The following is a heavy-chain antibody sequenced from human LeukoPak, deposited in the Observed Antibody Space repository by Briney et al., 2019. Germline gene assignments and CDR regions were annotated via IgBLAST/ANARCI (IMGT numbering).Heavy chain of an antibody. J-gene: IGHJ4*02. D-gene: IGHD4-17*01. CDR3: ARVVGTVPYFDN. CDR2: IDSDGGST. CDR1: GFTFSSYW. Sequence: GGSLRLSCTASGFTFSSYWMHWVRQAPGKGLVWVSRIDSDGGSTSYADSVKGRFTISRDNAKSTLYLQMNSLRAEDTAVYYCARVVGTVPYFDNWGQGTLVTVSS. V-gene: IGHV3-74*01.